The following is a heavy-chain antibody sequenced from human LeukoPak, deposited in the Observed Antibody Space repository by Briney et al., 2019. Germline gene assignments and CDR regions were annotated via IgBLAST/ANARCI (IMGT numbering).Heavy chain of an antibody. CDR2: ITTSDGNT. V-gene: IGHV3-23*01. D-gene: IGHD7-27*01. CDR3: AKDGGLWVSAHWGDS. Sequence: GGSLRLSCAASGFTFSSYTMSWVRQAPGKGLEWVSTITTSDGNTYYADSVKGRFTVSRDNSKNTLFLQMNSQRAEDTAVYYCAKDGGLWVSAHWGDSWGRGTLVTVS. CDR1: GFTFSSYT. J-gene: IGHJ4*02.